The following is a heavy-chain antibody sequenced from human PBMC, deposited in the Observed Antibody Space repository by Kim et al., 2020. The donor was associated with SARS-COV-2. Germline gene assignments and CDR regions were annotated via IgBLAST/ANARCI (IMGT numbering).Heavy chain of an antibody. CDR3: ATASGDHGSAKD. CDR1: GFTFSTYS. CDR2: ISVSGVNT. Sequence: GGSLRLSCAASGFTFSTYSLTWVRQAPGKGLEWVSAISVSGVNTYEASVKGRLTTFRDNSKNKPHLQKNNLRSDDKAANYCATASGDHGSAKDCGQGAL. D-gene: IGHD3-10*01. V-gene: IGHV3-23*01. J-gene: IGHJ4*02.